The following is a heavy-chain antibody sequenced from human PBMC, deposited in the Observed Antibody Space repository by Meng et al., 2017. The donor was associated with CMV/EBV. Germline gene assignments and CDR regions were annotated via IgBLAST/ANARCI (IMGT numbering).Heavy chain of an antibody. CDR3: ARANLFGVVRGAFDI. CDR1: GYSISSGYY. J-gene: IGHJ3*02. V-gene: IGHV4-38-2*02. CDR2: IIHSGST. D-gene: IGHD3-3*01. Sequence: SETLSLTCTVSGYSISSGYYWGCIRQPPGKGLEWIGSIIHSGSTYYNPSLKSRVTISVDTSKNQFSLKLGPVTAADTAVYYCARANLFGVVRGAFDIWGQGTMVTVSS.